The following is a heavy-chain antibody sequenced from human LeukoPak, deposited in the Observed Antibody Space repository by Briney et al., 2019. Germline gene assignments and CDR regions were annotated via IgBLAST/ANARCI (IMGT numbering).Heavy chain of an antibody. J-gene: IGHJ4*02. V-gene: IGHV4-34*01. CDR1: GGSFGGYY. CDR3: ARGWGTHGFDY. D-gene: IGHD7-27*01. Sequence: SETLSLTCAVYGGSFGGYYWSWIRQPPGKGLEWIGEVNHSGSTNYNPSLKSRFIVSVDTSKNQFSLKVNSVTAADTAMYYCARGWGTHGFDYWGQGTLVTVSS. CDR2: VNHSGST.